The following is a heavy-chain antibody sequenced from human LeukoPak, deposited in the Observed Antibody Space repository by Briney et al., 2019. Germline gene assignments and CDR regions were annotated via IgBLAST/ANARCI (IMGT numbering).Heavy chain of an antibody. D-gene: IGHD2-15*01. CDR2: VYYSGST. J-gene: IGHJ4*02. CDR3: ARIHRYCSGGACYVLDN. V-gene: IGHV4-59*02. CDR1: GGSVSGYY. Sequence: SETLSLTCVVSGGSVSGYYWGWIRQPPGRGLEWIGYVYYSGSTNYNPSFKSRVTISVDTSRNQFSLQLSSVTAADTAVYYCARIHRYCSGGACYVLDNWGQGTLVAVSS.